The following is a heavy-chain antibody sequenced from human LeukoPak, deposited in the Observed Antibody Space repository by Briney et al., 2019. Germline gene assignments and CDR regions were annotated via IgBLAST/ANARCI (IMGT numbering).Heavy chain of an antibody. CDR2: IYYSGTI. CDR1: GGSISSTSYY. Sequence: PSETLSLTCTVSGGSISSTSYYWAWIRQLPGKGLEWIGSIYYSGTIYYNPSLKSRVTISVDTSKNQFSLKLSSVTAADTAVYYCARGRVNYPPYRGYYFDYWGQGTLVTVSS. J-gene: IGHJ4*02. D-gene: IGHD1-7*01. CDR3: ARGRVNYPPYRGYYFDY. V-gene: IGHV4-39*07.